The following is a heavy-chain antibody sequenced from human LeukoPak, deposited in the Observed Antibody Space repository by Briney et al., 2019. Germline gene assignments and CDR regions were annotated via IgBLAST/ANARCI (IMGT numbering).Heavy chain of an antibody. V-gene: IGHV4-59*08. CDR3: ARRRGYGSGSYNFDP. D-gene: IGHD3-10*01. Sequence: SETLSLTCTVPGGSISSYYWSWIRQPPGKGLEWIGYIYYSGSTNYNPSLKSRVTISVDTSKNQFSLKLSSVTAADTAVYYCARRRGYGSGSYNFDPWGQGTLVTVSS. J-gene: IGHJ5*02. CDR2: IYYSGST. CDR1: GGSISSYY.